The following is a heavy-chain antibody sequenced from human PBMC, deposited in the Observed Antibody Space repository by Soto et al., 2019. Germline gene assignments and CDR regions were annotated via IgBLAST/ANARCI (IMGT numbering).Heavy chain of an antibody. CDR1: GFSLSTSGVG. Sequence: QITLKESGPTLVQPTQTLTLTCTFSGFSLSTSGVGVGWIRQPPGKALEWLALIYWNDDKRYSPSLKSRLTITKDTSKNQVVLTMTNMDPVDTATYYCARRGQYCTNGVCHNYYNWCDPWGQGTLVTVSS. CDR3: ARRGQYCTNGVCHNYYNWCDP. V-gene: IGHV2-5*01. J-gene: IGHJ5*02. CDR2: IYWNDDK. D-gene: IGHD2-8*01.